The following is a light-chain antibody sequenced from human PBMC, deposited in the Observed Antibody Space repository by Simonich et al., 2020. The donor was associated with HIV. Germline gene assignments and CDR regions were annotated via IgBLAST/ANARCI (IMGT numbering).Light chain of an antibody. CDR2: AAS. CDR3: QQIYSTPLT. CDR1: QSISSY. Sequence: DIQMTQSPSSLSASVGDRVTITCRASQSISSYLTWYHQKPGKSPKLLIDAASSLQSGVPSRFSGSGSGTDFALTISSLQPEDFATYFCQQIYSTPLTFGGGTKLEIK. V-gene: IGKV1-39*01. J-gene: IGKJ4*01.